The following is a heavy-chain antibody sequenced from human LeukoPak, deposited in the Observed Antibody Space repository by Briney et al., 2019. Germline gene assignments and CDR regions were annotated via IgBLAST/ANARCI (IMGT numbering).Heavy chain of an antibody. CDR2: IIPIFGTA. Sequence: ASVKVSCKASGGTFSSYAISWVRQAPGQGLEWMGGIIPIFGTANYAQKFQGRVTITADESTSTAYMELSSLRSEDTAVYYCARISGSYRVFDYWGQGTLVTVSS. V-gene: IGHV1-69*13. D-gene: IGHD1-26*01. CDR1: GGTFSSYA. CDR3: ARISGSYRVFDY. J-gene: IGHJ4*02.